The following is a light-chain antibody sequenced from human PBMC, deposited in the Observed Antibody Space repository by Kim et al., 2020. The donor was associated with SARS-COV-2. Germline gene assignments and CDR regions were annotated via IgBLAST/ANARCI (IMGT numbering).Light chain of an antibody. Sequence: ADKHTGTRSRGHRPYAIARQQQQPEKGPRYLMKVNGDGSHSKGDGIPDRFSGSSSGAERYLTISSLQSEDEADYYCQTWDTDIMVFGGGTQLTVL. V-gene: IGLV4-69*01. CDR1: RGHRPYA. J-gene: IGLJ3*02. CDR2: VNGDGSH. CDR3: QTWDTDIMV.